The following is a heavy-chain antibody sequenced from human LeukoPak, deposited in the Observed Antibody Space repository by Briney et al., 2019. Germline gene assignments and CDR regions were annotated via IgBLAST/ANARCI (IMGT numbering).Heavy chain of an antibody. CDR2: IYTSGST. V-gene: IGHV4-61*02. Sequence: PSETLSLTCTVSGGSISSGSYYWSWIRQPAGKGLEWIGRIYTSGSTNYNPSLKSRVTISVDTSKNQLSLKLSSVTAADTAVYYCARDRWEPSPLPFDWGQGTLVTVSS. CDR1: GGSISSGSYY. D-gene: IGHD4-23*01. J-gene: IGHJ4*02. CDR3: ARDRWEPSPLPFD.